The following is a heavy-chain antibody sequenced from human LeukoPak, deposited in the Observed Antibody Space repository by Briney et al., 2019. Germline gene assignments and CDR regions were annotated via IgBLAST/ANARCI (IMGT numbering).Heavy chain of an antibody. CDR1: GFIFSNAW. CDR3: AKTGFQWGEYFYYMDV. V-gene: IGHV3-48*02. Sequence: GGSLRLSCAVSGFIFSNAWMTWVRQAPGKGLEWVSYISVGSSTMYHADSVKGRFTVSRDNSRDALYFQMNSLIYEDTAVYYCAKTGFQWGEYFYYMDVWGKGTTVTVSS. J-gene: IGHJ6*03. D-gene: IGHD1-14*01. CDR2: ISVGSSTM.